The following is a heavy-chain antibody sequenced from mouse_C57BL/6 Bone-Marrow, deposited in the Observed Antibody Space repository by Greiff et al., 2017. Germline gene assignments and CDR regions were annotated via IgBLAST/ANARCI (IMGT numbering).Heavy chain of an antibody. CDR1: GFTFSNYW. V-gene: IGHV6-3*01. CDR3: TGHSNFSMDY. Sequence: VKVEEPGGGLVQPGGSMKLSCVASGFTFSNYWMNWVRQSPGKGLEWVAQIRLKSDNYATHYAESVKGRFTISRYDSKSSVYLQMNNLRDEDTGIYYCTGHSNFSMDYWGQGTSVTVSS. J-gene: IGHJ4*01. D-gene: IGHD2-5*01. CDR2: IRLKSDNYAT.